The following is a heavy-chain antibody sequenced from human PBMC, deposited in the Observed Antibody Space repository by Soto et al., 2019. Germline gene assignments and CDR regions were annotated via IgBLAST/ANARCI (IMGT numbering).Heavy chain of an antibody. CDR1: GGVFSNYA. CDR2: IVPVFATP. J-gene: IGHJ5*02. V-gene: IGHV1-69*13. CDR3: AILRYFGEGMGFDP. D-gene: IGHD3-9*01. Sequence: GASVKVSCKASGGVFSNYALTWVRQAPGQGLEWLGGIVPVFATPNYAPKFQGRLTVTADESTRTAYMELSSLRSEDTAVYSCAILRYFGEGMGFDPWGQGTLVTVSS.